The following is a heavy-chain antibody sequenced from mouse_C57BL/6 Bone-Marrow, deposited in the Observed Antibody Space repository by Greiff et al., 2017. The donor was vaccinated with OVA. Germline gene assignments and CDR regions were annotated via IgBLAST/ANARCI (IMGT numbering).Heavy chain of an antibody. CDR3: ASLEDY. D-gene: IGHD2-10*02. Sequence: EVQLVESGPGLVKPSQSLSLTCSVTGYSITSGYYWNWVLQFPGNKLEWMGDISYDGSNNYNTSLKNRIYITRDTSKNQFFLKLNSVTTEDTATYYCASLEDYWGQGTTLTVSS. CDR2: ISYDGSN. CDR1: GYSITSGYY. V-gene: IGHV3-6*01. J-gene: IGHJ2*01.